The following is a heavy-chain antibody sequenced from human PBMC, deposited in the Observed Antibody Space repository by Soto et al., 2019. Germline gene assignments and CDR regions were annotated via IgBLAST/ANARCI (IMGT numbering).Heavy chain of an antibody. Sequence: ASVKVSCKASGYTFTSYGISWVRQAPGQGLEWMGWISAYNGNTNYAQKLQGRVTMTTDTSTSTAYMELRSLRSDDTAVYYCARGRAALAGGASSGPSYYYMDVWGKGTTVTVSS. V-gene: IGHV1-18*01. CDR1: GYTFTSYG. D-gene: IGHD6-25*01. CDR3: ARGRAALAGGASSGPSYYYMDV. J-gene: IGHJ6*03. CDR2: ISAYNGNT.